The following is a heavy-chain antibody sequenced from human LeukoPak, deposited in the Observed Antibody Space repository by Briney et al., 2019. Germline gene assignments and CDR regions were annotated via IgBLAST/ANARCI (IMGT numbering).Heavy chain of an antibody. J-gene: IGHJ3*02. D-gene: IGHD3-22*01. CDR1: GFTFSSYA. CDR3: ARGGYYDSSGYRPQNDAFDI. Sequence: PGGSPRLSCAASGFTFSSYAMHWVRQAPGKGLEYVSAISSNGGSTYYANSVKGRFTISRDNSKNTLYLQMGSLRTEDTAVYYCARGGYYDSSGYRPQNDAFDIWGQGTMVTVSS. V-gene: IGHV3-64*01. CDR2: ISSNGGST.